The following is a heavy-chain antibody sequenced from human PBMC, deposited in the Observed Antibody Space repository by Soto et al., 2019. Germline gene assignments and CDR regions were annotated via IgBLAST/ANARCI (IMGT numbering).Heavy chain of an antibody. Sequence: SVKVTGSLSVCTVTKLSMHGVRQAPGKGLEWMGGFDPEDGETIYAQKFQGRVTMTEDTSTDTAYMELSSLRSEDTDVYYCATDIVVRLDSWGQGTLGTVSA. CDR3: ATDIVVRLDS. CDR2: FDPEDGET. CDR1: VCTVTKLS. J-gene: IGHJ4*02. D-gene: IGHD3-16*02. V-gene: IGHV1-24*01.